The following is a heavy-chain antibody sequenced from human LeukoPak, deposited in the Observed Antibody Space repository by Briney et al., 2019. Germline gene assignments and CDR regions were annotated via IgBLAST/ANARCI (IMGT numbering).Heavy chain of an antibody. J-gene: IGHJ4*02. V-gene: IGHV3-53*01. CDR1: GCPFSFYW. CDR2: IYSGGST. D-gene: IGHD4-17*01. Sequence: GGSLRLSCAASGCPFSFYWMHWVRQAPGKGLVWVSVIYSGGSTYYADSVKGRFTISRDNSKNTLYLQMNSLRAEDTAVYYCASSDGYGDALDYWGQGTLVTVSS. CDR3: ASSDGYGDALDY.